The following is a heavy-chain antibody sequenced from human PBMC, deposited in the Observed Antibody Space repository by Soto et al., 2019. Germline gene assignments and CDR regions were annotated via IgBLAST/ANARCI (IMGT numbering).Heavy chain of an antibody. CDR3: ARVKGNVWGSYRYGPFDY. D-gene: IGHD3-16*02. Sequence: GGSLRLSCAASGFTFSSYEMNWVRQAPGKGLEWVSYISSSGSTIYYADSVKGRFTISRDNAKNPLYLQMNSLRAEDTAVYYCARVKGNVWGSYRYGPFDYWGQGTLVTVSS. CDR2: ISSSGSTI. V-gene: IGHV3-48*03. CDR1: GFTFSSYE. J-gene: IGHJ4*02.